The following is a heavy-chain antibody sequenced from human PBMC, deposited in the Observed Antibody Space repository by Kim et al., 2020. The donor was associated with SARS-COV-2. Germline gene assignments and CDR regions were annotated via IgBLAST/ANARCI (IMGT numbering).Heavy chain of an antibody. J-gene: IGHJ4*02. Sequence: GGSLRLSCAASGFTFSSYSMNWVRQAPGKGLEWVSSISSSSTYIDYAYSVNGRFTISRDNAKNSLYLQMNSLRAEDTAVYYCAREGYCSGGSCYSPGYWGQGTLVTVSS. V-gene: IGHV3-21*01. D-gene: IGHD2-15*01. CDR3: AREGYCSGGSCYSPGY. CDR2: ISSSSTYI. CDR1: GFTFSSYS.